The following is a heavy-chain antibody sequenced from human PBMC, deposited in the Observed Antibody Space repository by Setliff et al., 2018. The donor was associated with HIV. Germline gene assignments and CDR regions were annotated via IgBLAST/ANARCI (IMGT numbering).Heavy chain of an antibody. Sequence: GGSMRLSCAASGFTFSDYYMSWIRQAPGKGLDWVSYISSSGSTIYYADSVKGRFTISRDNAKNSLYLQMNSLRAEDTAMYYCARVPPDRGGYSIFDSWGQGTLVTVSS. CDR3: ARVPPDRGGYSIFDS. V-gene: IGHV3-11*01. D-gene: IGHD3-22*01. CDR1: GFTFSDYY. CDR2: ISSSGSTI. J-gene: IGHJ4*02.